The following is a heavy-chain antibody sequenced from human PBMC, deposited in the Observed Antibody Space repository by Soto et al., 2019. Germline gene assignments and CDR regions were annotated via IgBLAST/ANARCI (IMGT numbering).Heavy chain of an antibody. D-gene: IGHD3-3*02. V-gene: IGHV3-23*01. J-gene: IGHJ4*02. CDR2: ISDTGSHT. Sequence: VQLLQSGGGLVQPAGSLRLSCAASGFSFRNYALSWVRLAPGKGLEWVSAISDTGSHTYYADSVKGRFTISRDNSKNTLFLQMDSLRSEDTAVYYCAKEMSIGRTYDYWGPGTLVTVFS. CDR1: GFSFRNYA. CDR3: AKEMSIGRTYDY.